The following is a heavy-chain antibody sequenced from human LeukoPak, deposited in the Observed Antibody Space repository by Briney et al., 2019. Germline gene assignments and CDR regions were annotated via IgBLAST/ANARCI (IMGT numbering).Heavy chain of an antibody. CDR2: ISWNSGSI. CDR1: GFTFDDYA. D-gene: IGHD3-10*01. V-gene: IGHV3-9*01. Sequence: GGSLRLSCAASGFTFDDYAMHWVRQAPGKGLEWVSGISWNSGSIGYADSVKGRFTISRDNAKNSLYLQMNSLRAEDTALYYCPKDTYRGVTYFDYWGQGTLATVSS. J-gene: IGHJ4*02. CDR3: PKDTYRGVTYFDY.